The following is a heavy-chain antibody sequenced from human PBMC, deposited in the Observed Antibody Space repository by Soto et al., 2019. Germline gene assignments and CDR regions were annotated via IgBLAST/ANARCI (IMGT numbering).Heavy chain of an antibody. J-gene: IGHJ6*02. CDR1: GGTFSSYA. D-gene: IGHD5-12*01. CDR3: ARDRGYSGYDLNYYYGMDV. Sequence: ASVKVSCKASGGTFSSYAISWVRQAPGQGLEWMGGIIPIFGTANYAQKFQGRVTITADKSTSTAYMELSSLRSEDTAVYYCARDRGYSGYDLNYYYGMDVWGHGTTVTVSS. CDR2: IIPIFGTA. V-gene: IGHV1-69*06.